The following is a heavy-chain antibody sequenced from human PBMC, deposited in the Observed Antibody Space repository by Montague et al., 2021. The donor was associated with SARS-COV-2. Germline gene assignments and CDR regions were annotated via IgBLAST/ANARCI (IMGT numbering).Heavy chain of an antibody. J-gene: IGHJ4*02. CDR1: GFTFDDYG. CDR2: INWNGGST. V-gene: IGHV3-20*04. D-gene: IGHD5-24*01. CDR3: AKLPSRDGYNLRDY. Sequence: SLRLSCAASGFTFDDYGMSWVRQAPGKGLEWVSGINWNGGSTGYADSVKGRFTVSRDNAKNSLYLQMNSLRAEDTALYYCAKLPSRDGYNLRDYWGQGTLVTVSS.